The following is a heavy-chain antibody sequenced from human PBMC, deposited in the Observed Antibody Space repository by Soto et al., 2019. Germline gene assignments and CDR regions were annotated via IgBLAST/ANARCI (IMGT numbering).Heavy chain of an antibody. CDR1: GFTFSSYG. D-gene: IGHD2-15*01. CDR2: ISYDGSNK. Sequence: QVQLVESGGGVVQPGRSLRLSCAASGFTFSSYGMHWVRQAPGKGLEWVAVISYDGSNKYYVDSVKGRFTISRDNSKNTLYLQMNSLRAEDTAVYYCAKPVVAATLDYWGQGTLVTVSS. J-gene: IGHJ4*02. CDR3: AKPVVAATLDY. V-gene: IGHV3-30*18.